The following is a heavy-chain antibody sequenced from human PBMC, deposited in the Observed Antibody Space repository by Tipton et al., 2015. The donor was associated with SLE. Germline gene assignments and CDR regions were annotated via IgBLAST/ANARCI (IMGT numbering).Heavy chain of an antibody. Sequence: QLVQSGAEVKKPGASVKVSCKASGYTFTSYFIHWVRQAPGQGLEWMGIINPSGGSTSYAQKFQGRVTMTRDTSTSTVYMELSSLRSEDTAVYYCPFGFGGAFDSWGQGTLVTVSS. CDR3: PFGFGGAFDS. CDR1: GYTFTSYF. CDR2: INPSGGST. D-gene: IGHD3-3*01. J-gene: IGHJ4*02. V-gene: IGHV1-46*01.